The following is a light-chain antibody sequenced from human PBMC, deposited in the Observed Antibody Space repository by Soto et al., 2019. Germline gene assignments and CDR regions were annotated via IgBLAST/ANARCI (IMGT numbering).Light chain of an antibody. CDR3: QQSYSTVRT. Sequence: DIPMTQSPSSLSASVGDRVTITCRASQSISSYLNWYQQKPGKAPKLLIYAASSLQSGVPSRFSGSGSGTEFTLTISSLQPADFATYYCQQSYSTVRTFGQGTKLEIK. J-gene: IGKJ2*01. V-gene: IGKV1-39*01. CDR1: QSISSY. CDR2: AAS.